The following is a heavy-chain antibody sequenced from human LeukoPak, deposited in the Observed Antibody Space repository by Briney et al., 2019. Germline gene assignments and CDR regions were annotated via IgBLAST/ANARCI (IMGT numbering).Heavy chain of an antibody. Sequence: SETLSVTCTVSGGSISSRSHYWGWIRHPPGKELEGIGSIFYSGSTYYNPSLKSRVNISVDTSKNQLSLQLSSVTAADTAVYYCAREELLGSAFHLWGQGTMVTVSS. D-gene: IGHD1-26*01. J-gene: IGHJ3*01. CDR1: GGSISSRSHY. CDR2: IFYSGST. V-gene: IGHV4-39*07. CDR3: AREELLGSAFHL.